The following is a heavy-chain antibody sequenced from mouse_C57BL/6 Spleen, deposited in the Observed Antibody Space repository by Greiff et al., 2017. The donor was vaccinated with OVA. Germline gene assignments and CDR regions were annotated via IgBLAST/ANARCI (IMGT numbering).Heavy chain of an antibody. CDR2: INPSTGGT. V-gene: IGHV1-42*01. D-gene: IGHD1-1*01. CDR3: ARDEYGSSAAWFAY. J-gene: IGHJ3*01. CDR1: GYSFTGYY. Sequence: EVKLLESGPELVKPGASVKISCKASGYSFTGYYMNWVKQSPEQSLEWIGEINPSTGGTTYNQKFKAKATLTVDKSSSTAYMQLSSLTSEDSAVYYCARDEYGSSAAWFAYWGKGTLVTVSA.